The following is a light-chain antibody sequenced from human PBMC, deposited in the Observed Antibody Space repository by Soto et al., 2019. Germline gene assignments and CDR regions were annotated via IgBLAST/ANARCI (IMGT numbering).Light chain of an antibody. Sequence: VCRQTQDTLPLSPVERAPLSCRARQTVRNNYLAWYQQKPGQAPRLLIYDASSRATGIPDRFSGGGSGTDFTLTISRLEPEDFAVYYCQQFSSYPLTFGGRSIV. J-gene: IGKJ4*01. V-gene: IGKV3-20*01. CDR2: DAS. CDR1: QTVRNNY. CDR3: QQFSSYPLT.